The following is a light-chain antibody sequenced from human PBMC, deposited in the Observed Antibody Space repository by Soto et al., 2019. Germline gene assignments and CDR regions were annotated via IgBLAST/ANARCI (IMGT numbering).Light chain of an antibody. Sequence: QSALTQPASVSGSPGQSITISCTGTTSDVGTYNLVSWYQHYPDKAPKLMIYEVSKWPSGVSDRFSGSKSGNTASLTISGLQAEDEADYYCCSYAGSSTFVFGTGTKLTVL. J-gene: IGLJ1*01. V-gene: IGLV2-23*02. CDR1: TSDVGTYNL. CDR3: CSYAGSSTFV. CDR2: EVS.